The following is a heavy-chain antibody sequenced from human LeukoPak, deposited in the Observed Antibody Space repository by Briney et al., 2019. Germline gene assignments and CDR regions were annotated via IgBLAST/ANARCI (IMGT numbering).Heavy chain of an antibody. CDR1: GFTFSSYA. J-gene: IGHJ4*02. Sequence: GGSLRLSCAASGFTFSSYAMSWVRQAPGKGLEWVSAISGNGGSTHYADSVKGRFTISRDNSKNTVYLQMNSLRAEDTAVYYCVRDCSASSSHYYYLGYWGQGTLVAVSS. D-gene: IGHD3-22*01. V-gene: IGHV3-23*01. CDR2: ISGNGGST. CDR3: VRDCSASSSHYYYLGY.